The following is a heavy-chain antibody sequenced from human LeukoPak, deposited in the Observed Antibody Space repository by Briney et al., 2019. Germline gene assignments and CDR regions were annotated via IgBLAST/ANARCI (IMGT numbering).Heavy chain of an antibody. CDR2: ISYDGSNK. CDR3: AREGYYYGSGNNWFDP. D-gene: IGHD3-10*01. Sequence: PGASLRLSCAASGFTFSSYAMHWVRQAPGKGLEWVAVISYDGSNKYYADSVKGRFTIPRDNSKNTLYLQMNSLRAEDTAVYYCAREGYYYGSGNNWFDPWGQGTLVTVSS. J-gene: IGHJ5*02. V-gene: IGHV3-30*04. CDR1: GFTFSSYA.